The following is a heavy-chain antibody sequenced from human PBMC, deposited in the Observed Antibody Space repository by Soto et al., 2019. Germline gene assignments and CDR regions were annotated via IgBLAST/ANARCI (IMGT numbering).Heavy chain of an antibody. CDR3: ARIFLRDTAMVGYYYYGMDV. V-gene: IGHV5-10-1*01. Sequence: GESLKISCKGSGYSFTSYWISWVRQMPGKGLEWMGRIDPSDSYTNYSPSFQGHVTISADKSISTAYLQWSSLKASDTAMYYCARIFLRDTAMVGYYYYGMDVWGQGTTVTVSS. D-gene: IGHD5-18*01. CDR2: IDPSDSYT. J-gene: IGHJ6*02. CDR1: GYSFTSYW.